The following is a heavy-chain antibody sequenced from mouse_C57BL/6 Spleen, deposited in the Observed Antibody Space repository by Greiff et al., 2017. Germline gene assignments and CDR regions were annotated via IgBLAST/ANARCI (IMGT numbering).Heavy chain of an antibody. J-gene: IGHJ4*01. CDR1: GYTFTSYD. Sequence: QVQLQQSGPELVKPGASVKLSCKASGYTFTSYDINWVKQRPGQGLEWIGWIYPRDGSTKYNEKLKGKATVTVDTSSSTAYMELHRLTSEDSAVYFCARTSITTVVAYYYAMDYWGQGTSVTVSS. D-gene: IGHD1-1*01. CDR2: IYPRDGST. CDR3: ARTSITTVVAYYYAMDY. V-gene: IGHV1-85*01.